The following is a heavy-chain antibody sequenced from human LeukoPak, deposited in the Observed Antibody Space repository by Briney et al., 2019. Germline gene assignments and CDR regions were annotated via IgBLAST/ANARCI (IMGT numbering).Heavy chain of an antibody. CDR1: GGSISSSSYY. D-gene: IGHD6-13*01. Sequence: SETLSLTCTVSGGSISSSSYYWGWIRQPPGKGLEWIGYIYYSGSTNYNPSLKSRVTISVDTSKNQFSLKLSSVTAADTAVYYCARGGRSWYMRFDPWGQGTLVTVSS. J-gene: IGHJ5*02. V-gene: IGHV4-61*05. CDR3: ARGGRSWYMRFDP. CDR2: IYYSGST.